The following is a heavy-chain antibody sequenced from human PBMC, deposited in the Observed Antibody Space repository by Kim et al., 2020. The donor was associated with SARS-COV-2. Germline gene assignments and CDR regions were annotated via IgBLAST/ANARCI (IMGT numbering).Heavy chain of an antibody. J-gene: IGHJ4*02. D-gene: IGHD3-10*01. V-gene: IGHV1-18*01. Sequence: ASVKVSCKTSGYTFTSSLINWVRQAPGQGLEWMGWISAYNGSPIYAQRFEGRVTMTTDTSTSTAYMELRSLRSDDTAVYYCARDLRVGRNGFGVDYWGQG. CDR1: GYTFTSSL. CDR2: ISAYNGSP. CDR3: ARDLRVGRNGFGVDY.